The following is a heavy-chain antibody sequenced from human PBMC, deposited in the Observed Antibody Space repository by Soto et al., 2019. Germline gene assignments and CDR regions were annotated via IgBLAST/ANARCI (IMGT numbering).Heavy chain of an antibody. CDR2: IYYSGST. D-gene: IGHD3-22*01. CDR3: AVTMIVDNWFDP. J-gene: IGHJ5*02. Sequence: QVQLQESGPGLVKPSQTLSLTCTVSGGSISSGGYYWSWIRQHPGKGLEWIGYIYYSGSTYYNPSLMSRVTISVDTSKNQFSLELRSVTAADTAVYYCAVTMIVDNWFDPWGQGTLVTVSS. V-gene: IGHV4-31*03. CDR1: GGSISSGGYY.